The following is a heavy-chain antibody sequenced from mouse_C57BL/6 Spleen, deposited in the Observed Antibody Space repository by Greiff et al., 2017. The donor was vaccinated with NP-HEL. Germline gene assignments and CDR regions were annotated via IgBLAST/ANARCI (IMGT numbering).Heavy chain of an antibody. CDR2: IRLKSDNYAT. J-gene: IGHJ2*01. CDR3: SITTVVANFDY. D-gene: IGHD1-1*01. Sequence: EVKLEESGGGLVQPGGSMKLSCVASGFTFSNYWMNWVRQSPEKGLEWVAQIRLKSDNYATHYAESVKGRFTISRDDSKSSVYLQMNNLRAEDTGIYYCSITTVVANFDYWGQGTTLTVSS. V-gene: IGHV6-3*01. CDR1: GFTFSNYW.